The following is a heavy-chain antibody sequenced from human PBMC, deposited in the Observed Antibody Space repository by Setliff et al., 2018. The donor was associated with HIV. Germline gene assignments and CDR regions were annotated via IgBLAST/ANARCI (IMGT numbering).Heavy chain of an antibody. CDR2: VNHSGNT. Sequence: PSETLSLTCAVYGGSFSGYYWTWIRQPPGKGLEWLGEVNHSGNTNYNPSLKSRVTMSLDTSKNQFSLKVTSVTAADTAVYYCARGVGGDEVVPDYFDYWGQGTLVTVSS. J-gene: IGHJ4*02. CDR3: ARGVGGDEVVPDYFDY. CDR1: GGSFSGYY. V-gene: IGHV4-34*01. D-gene: IGHD3-16*01.